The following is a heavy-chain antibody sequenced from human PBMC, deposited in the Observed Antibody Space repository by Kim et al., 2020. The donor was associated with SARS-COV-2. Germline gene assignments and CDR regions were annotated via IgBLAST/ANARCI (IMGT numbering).Heavy chain of an antibody. CDR3: AREGARNLRFLEWPPDY. CDR1: GYTFTDYY. D-gene: IGHD3-3*01. CDR2: INPKSGGT. V-gene: IGHV1-2*06. Sequence: ASVKVSCKASGYTFTDYYIHWVRQAPGQGPEWMGRINPKSGGTNYAQKFQGRVTMTRDTSISTAYMELSRLRSDDTAVYYCAREGARNLRFLEWPPDYWGQGTLVTVSS. J-gene: IGHJ4*02.